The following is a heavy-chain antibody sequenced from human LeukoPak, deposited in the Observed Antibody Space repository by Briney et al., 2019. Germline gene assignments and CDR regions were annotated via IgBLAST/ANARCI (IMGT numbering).Heavy chain of an antibody. CDR1: GFTFSSYA. CDR3: ASAQWLVRVDY. V-gene: IGHV3-23*01. Sequence: GGSLRLSCAASGFTFSSYAMSWVRQAPGKGLEWVSAISGSGGSTYYADSMKGRFTISRDNSKNTLYLQMNSLRAEDTAVYYCASAQWLVRVDYWGQGTLVTVSS. D-gene: IGHD6-19*01. J-gene: IGHJ4*02. CDR2: ISGSGGST.